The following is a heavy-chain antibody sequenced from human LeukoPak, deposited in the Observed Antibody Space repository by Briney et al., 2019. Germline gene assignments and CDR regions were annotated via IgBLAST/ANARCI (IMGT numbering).Heavy chain of an antibody. J-gene: IGHJ6*02. Sequence: PSETLSLTCTVSGGSISSYYWSWIRQPPGKGLEWIGYIYYSGYTNYNPSLKSRVTISVDTSKSQFSLKLSSVTAADTAVYYCARVRGYCTSTSCHNYYYYGMDVWGQGTTVTVSS. CDR2: IYYSGYT. D-gene: IGHD2-2*01. CDR3: ARVRGYCTSTSCHNYYYYGMDV. CDR1: GGSISSYY. V-gene: IGHV4-59*01.